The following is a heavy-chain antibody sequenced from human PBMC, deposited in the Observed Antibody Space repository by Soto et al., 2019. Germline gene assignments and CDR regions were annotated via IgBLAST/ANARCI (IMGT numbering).Heavy chain of an antibody. Sequence: EVQLLESGGGLVQPGGSLRLSCAASGFTFSSYAMSWVRQAPGKGLEWVSAISGSGGSTYYADSVKGRFTISRDNSKNTLYLQMNRLRAEDTAVYYCARYSSGWYFPDAFDIWGQGTMVTVSS. CDR2: ISGSGGST. CDR3: ARYSSGWYFPDAFDI. V-gene: IGHV3-23*01. J-gene: IGHJ3*02. D-gene: IGHD6-19*01. CDR1: GFTFSSYA.